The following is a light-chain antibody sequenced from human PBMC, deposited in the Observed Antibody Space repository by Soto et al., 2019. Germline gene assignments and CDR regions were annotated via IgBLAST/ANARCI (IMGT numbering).Light chain of an antibody. Sequence: DIQMTQSPSTLSASVGDRVTITCRASQSISSRLAWYQLKPGKAPKLLISDASNLERGVPSTFSGSGSGTEFTLTISTLQPDDFATYYCQQYNGYSRTFGQGTKVDIK. V-gene: IGKV1-5*01. CDR2: DAS. CDR1: QSISSR. CDR3: QQYNGYSRT. J-gene: IGKJ1*01.